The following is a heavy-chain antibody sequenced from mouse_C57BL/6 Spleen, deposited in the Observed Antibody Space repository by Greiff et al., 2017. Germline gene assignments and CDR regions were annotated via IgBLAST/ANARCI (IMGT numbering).Heavy chain of an antibody. CDR3: ARERVGY. CDR1: GYTFTSYW. J-gene: IGHJ2*01. V-gene: IGHV1-50*01. CDR2: IDPADGYT. Sequence: QVQLQQPGAELVKPGASVKLSCKASGYTFTSYWMQWVKQRPGQGLEWIGEIDPADGYTNYNQKFKGKATLTVDKSSSPAYMQLSSLTSVDSAVYYCARERVGYWGQGTTLTVSS.